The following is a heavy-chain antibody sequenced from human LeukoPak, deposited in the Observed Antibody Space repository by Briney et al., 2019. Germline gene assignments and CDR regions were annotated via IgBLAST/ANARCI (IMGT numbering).Heavy chain of an antibody. CDR3: ARDGPRYCSSTSCRWFDP. J-gene: IGHJ5*02. CDR1: GYTFTSYG. CDR2: ISAYNGNT. D-gene: IGHD2-2*01. Sequence: ASVKVSCKASGYTFTSYGISWVRQAPGQGLEWMGWISAYNGNTNYAQKLQGRVTMTTDTSTSTAYMELRSLRSDDTAVYYCARDGPRYCSSTSCRWFDPWGQGTLVTVSS. V-gene: IGHV1-18*01.